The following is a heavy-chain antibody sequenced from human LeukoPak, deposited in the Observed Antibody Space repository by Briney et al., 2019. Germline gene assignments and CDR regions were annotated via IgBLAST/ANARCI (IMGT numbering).Heavy chain of an antibody. V-gene: IGHV3-23*01. J-gene: IGHJ5*02. CDR2: ISGSGGST. CDR1: GFTLSSYA. Sequence: GGSLRLSCAASGFTLSSYAMSWVRQAPGKGLEWVSAISGSGGSTYYADSVKGRFTISRDNSKNTLYLQMNSLRAEDTAVYYCARDWPYIVVVPAAMQEDNWFDPWGQGTQVTVSS. CDR3: ARDWPYIVVVPAAMQEDNWFDP. D-gene: IGHD2-2*01.